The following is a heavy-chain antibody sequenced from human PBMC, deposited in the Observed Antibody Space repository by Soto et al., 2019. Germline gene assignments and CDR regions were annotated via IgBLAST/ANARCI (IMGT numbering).Heavy chain of an antibody. V-gene: IGHV1-18*01. CDR3: ERDRAGLLEF. Sequence: QVQLVQSATEVVKPGASVRVSCKASGYVFTGWGISWVRQVPGQGLEWVGWVSAYDGATRSSEKLQGRISVTRDKSTSTVYMDRTNLRSDEAAVYYCERDRAGLLEFWGQGTLVTVSS. CDR1: GYVFTGWG. D-gene: IGHD2-15*01. CDR2: VSAYDGAT. J-gene: IGHJ4*02.